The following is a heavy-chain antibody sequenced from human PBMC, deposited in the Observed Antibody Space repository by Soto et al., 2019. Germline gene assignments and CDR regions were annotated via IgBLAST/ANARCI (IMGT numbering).Heavy chain of an antibody. CDR2: ISYDGSNK. V-gene: IGHV3-30*18. D-gene: IGHD3-22*01. CDR1: GFTFSSYG. CDR3: AKDVLRYYDSGGYCNY. Sequence: GGSLRLSCAASGFTFSSYGMHWVRQAPGKGLEWVAVISYDGSNKYYADSVKGRFTISRDNSKNTLYLQMNSLRAEDTAVYYCAKDVLRYYDSGGYCNYWGQGTLVTVSS. J-gene: IGHJ4*02.